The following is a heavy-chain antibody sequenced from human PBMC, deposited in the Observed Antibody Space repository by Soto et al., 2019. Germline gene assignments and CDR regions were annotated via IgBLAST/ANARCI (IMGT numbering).Heavy chain of an antibody. CDR1: GGSISSYY. CDR3: ARHSLYGGPFDP. CDR2: IYYSGNT. V-gene: IGHV4-59*08. Sequence: SGTLSLTCTVSGGSISSYYWSWIRQPPGKGLEWIGYIYYSGNTNYNPSLKSRVTIFVDTSKNQVSLRLTSVTAADTAVYYCARHSLYGGPFDPWGQGTLVTVSS. D-gene: IGHD3-10*01. J-gene: IGHJ5*02.